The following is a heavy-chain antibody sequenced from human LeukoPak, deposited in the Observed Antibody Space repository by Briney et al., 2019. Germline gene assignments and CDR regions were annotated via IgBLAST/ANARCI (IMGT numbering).Heavy chain of an antibody. V-gene: IGHV4-38-2*01. CDR1: GYSIRSCYY. D-gene: IGHD6-13*01. CDR3: ARQGGSSSPYYYYYMDV. CDR2: IFHSGNT. Sequence: PSETLSLTCAVSGYSIRSCYYWGWFRQPPGKGLEWIGCIFHSGNTYYNPSLKSRVSISVDTSKNHFSLKLTSVTAADSAVYYCARQGGSSSPYYYYYMDVWRKGTTVTVSS. J-gene: IGHJ6*03.